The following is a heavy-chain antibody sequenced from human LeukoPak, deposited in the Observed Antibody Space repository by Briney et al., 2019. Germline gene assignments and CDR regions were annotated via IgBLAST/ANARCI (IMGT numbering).Heavy chain of an antibody. J-gene: IGHJ4*02. D-gene: IGHD3-22*01. CDR3: ARSNTDYYDSSGYWYYFDY. CDR2: IIPILGIA. Sequence: GASVKVSCKASGGTFSSYVISWVRQAPGQGLEWMGRIIPILGIANYAQKFQGRVTITADKSTSTAYMELSSLRSEDTAVYYCARSNTDYYDSSGYWYYFDYWGQGTLVTVSS. CDR1: GGTFSSYV. V-gene: IGHV1-69*04.